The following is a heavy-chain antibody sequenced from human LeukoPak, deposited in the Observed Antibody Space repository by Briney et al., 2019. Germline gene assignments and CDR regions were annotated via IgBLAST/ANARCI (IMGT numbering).Heavy chain of an antibody. Sequence: PSETLSLTCTVSGGSISRGSYYWSWLRQPAGKGLEWIGRIYTSGSTNYNPSLKSRVTISVDTSKNQFSLKLYSVTAADTAVYYCAREGVSLVMSRPYNWFDPWGQGTLVTVSS. CDR2: IYTSGST. V-gene: IGHV4-61*02. CDR3: AREGVSLVMSRPYNWFDP. CDR1: GGSISRGSYY. J-gene: IGHJ5*02. D-gene: IGHD3-9*01.